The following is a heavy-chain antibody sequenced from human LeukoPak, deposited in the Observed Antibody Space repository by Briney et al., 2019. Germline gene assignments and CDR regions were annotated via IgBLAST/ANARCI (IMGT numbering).Heavy chain of an antibody. CDR2: IKQDGSEK. V-gene: IGHV3-7*04. J-gene: IGHJ4*02. CDR1: GFTFSSYG. CDR3: ARAYILTGYYPAY. D-gene: IGHD3-9*01. Sequence: SGGSLRLSCAASGFTFSSYGMSWVRQAPGKGLEWVANIKQDGSEKYYVDSVKGRFTISRDNAKNSLYLQMNSLRAEDTAVYYCARAYILTGYYPAYWGQGTLVTVSS.